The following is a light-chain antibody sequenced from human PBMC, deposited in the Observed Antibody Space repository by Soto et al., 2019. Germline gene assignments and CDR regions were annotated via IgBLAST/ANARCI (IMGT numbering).Light chain of an antibody. CDR2: GPS. V-gene: IGKV3D-20*02. CDR3: TLRRNRLTR. CDR1: QRLSSSSY. J-gene: IGKJ5*01. Sequence: SLVTLSLKKGERASLSCRASQRLSSSSYLDWYHQRPGQAPRLLIYGPSSRATGIPDRFSASGSRPDFTLTITSLEAEDFRGYCCTLRRNRLTRFCQGTRPAI.